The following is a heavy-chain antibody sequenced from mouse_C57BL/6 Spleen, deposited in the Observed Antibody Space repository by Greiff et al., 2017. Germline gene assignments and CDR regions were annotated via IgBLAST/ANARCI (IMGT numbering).Heavy chain of an antibody. J-gene: IGHJ4*01. CDR3: ARDGDGYAMDY. CDR2: ISSGGSYT. CDR1: GFTFSSYG. V-gene: IGHV5-6*01. D-gene: IGHD2-3*01. Sequence: EVQGVESGGDLVKPGGSLKLSCAASGFTFSSYGMSWVRQTPDKRLEWVATISSGGSYTYYPDSVKGRFTISRDNAKNTLYLQMSSLKSEDTAMYYCARDGDGYAMDYWGQGTSATVSS.